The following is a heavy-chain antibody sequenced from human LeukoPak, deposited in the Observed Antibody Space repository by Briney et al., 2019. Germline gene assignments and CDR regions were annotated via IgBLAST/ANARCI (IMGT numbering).Heavy chain of an antibody. Sequence: PSETLSLTWAVYGGSFSGYYWSWIRQPPGKGLEWIGEINHSGSTTYNPSFKSRVTISVDTSKNQFSLKLSAVTAADTAVYYCARGKGVYYYYMDVWGKGTTVTVSS. CDR3: ARGKGVYYYYMDV. V-gene: IGHV4-34*01. J-gene: IGHJ6*03. CDR1: GGSFSGYY. CDR2: INHSGST. D-gene: IGHD3-10*01.